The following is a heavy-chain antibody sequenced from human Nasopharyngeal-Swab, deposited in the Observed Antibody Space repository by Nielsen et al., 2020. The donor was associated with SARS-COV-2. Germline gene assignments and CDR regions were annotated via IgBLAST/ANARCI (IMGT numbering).Heavy chain of an antibody. Sequence: SETLSLTCTVSGASTSDISYWWIWIRQPPGKGLEWIGNIRYSGSTYYNPSLKSRATISVDTSRNQFSLRLSSVTAADTAVYYCARHGGSSTSCPDCFDYWGQGTLVTVSS. CDR2: IRYSGST. D-gene: IGHD2-2*01. CDR3: ARHGGSSTSCPDCFDY. J-gene: IGHJ4*02. CDR1: GASTSDISYW. V-gene: IGHV4-39*01.